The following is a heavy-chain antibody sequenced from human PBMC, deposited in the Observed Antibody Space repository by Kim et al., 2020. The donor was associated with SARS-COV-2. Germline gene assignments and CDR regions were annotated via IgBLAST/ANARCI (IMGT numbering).Heavy chain of an antibody. CDR2: ISSSGATI. J-gene: IGHJ4*02. CDR3: ARGGREYTYGLGDN. Sequence: GGSLRLSCVASGFTFSDYEMNWVRQFPGKGLEWISYISSSGATIYYADFMEGRFTISRDNAKNSVYLQMNSLTVEDTAVYYCARGGREYTYGLGDNWGQGTLVTVSS. CDR1: GFTFSDYE. D-gene: IGHD5-18*01. V-gene: IGHV3-48*03.